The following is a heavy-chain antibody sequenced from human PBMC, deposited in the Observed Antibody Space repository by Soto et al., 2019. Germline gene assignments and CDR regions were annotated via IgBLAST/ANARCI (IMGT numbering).Heavy chain of an antibody. CDR1: GFTFSSYW. D-gene: IGHD3-22*01. CDR3: VRGDGDRYDGHGYLGRH. J-gene: IGHJ4*02. CDR2: MNMDGNRM. V-gene: IGHV3-74*01. Sequence: EVQLVESGGGLVQPGGSLRLSCAASGFTFSSYWMHWVRQAPGKGLEWVSRMNMDGNRMSYVDSVKGGCTISRDNAKKTFYMEMNSARVEDTAVYYCVRGDGDRYDGHGYLGRHWGQGSLVTVSS.